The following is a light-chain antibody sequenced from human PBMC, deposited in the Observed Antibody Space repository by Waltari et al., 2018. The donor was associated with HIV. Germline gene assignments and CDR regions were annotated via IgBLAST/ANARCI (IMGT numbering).Light chain of an antibody. V-gene: IGLV3-25*03. J-gene: IGLJ3*02. CDR2: KDT. Sequence: SSELTQPPSMSVSPGQTARIPCSGDALPKHYAYWYQQKSGRAPVLIIFKDTYRQSGIPERFSGSTSGTTATLTISDVQAGDEADYYCQSTDTAGTVGVFGGGTKLT. CDR3: QSTDTAGTVGV. CDR1: ALPKHY.